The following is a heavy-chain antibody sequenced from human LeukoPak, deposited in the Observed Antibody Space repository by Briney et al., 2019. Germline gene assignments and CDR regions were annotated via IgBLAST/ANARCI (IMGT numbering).Heavy chain of an antibody. D-gene: IGHD2-15*01. CDR3: ARDQSDCSGGSCYAYYYYGMDV. V-gene: IGHV1-18*01. CDR2: ISAYSGNT. J-gene: IGHJ6*02. CDR1: GYTFTSYG. Sequence: ASVKVSCKASGYTFTSYGISWVRQAPGQGLEWMGWISAYSGNTNYAQKLQGRVTMTTDTSTSTAYMELRSLRSDDTAVYYCARDQSDCSGGSCYAYYYYGMDVWGQGTTVTVSS.